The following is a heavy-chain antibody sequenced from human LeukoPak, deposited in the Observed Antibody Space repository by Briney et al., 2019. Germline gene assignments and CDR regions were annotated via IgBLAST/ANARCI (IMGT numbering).Heavy chain of an antibody. Sequence: PSETLSLTCTVSGGSISSSYWSWIRQHPGKGLEWIGYIYYSGSTNYNPSLKSRVTISLDTSKNQFSLKLSSVTAADTAVYYCASKKGRSNQFDYWGQGTLVTVSS. D-gene: IGHD4-11*01. CDR2: IYYSGST. J-gene: IGHJ4*02. CDR1: GGSISSSY. CDR3: ASKKGRSNQFDY. V-gene: IGHV4-59*01.